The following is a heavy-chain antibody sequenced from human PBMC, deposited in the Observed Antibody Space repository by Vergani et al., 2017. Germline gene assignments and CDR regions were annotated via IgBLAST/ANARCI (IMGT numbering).Heavy chain of an antibody. Sequence: EVQLLESGGGLVQPGGSLRLSCAASGFTFSSYWMSWVRQAPGKGLEWVANIKQDGSEKYYVDSVKGRFTISRDNAKNSLYLQMNSLRAEDTAVYYCARDQHDSSGYPWYGMDVWGQGTTVTVSS. CDR2: IKQDGSEK. D-gene: IGHD3-22*01. CDR3: ARDQHDSSGYPWYGMDV. V-gene: IGHV3-7*01. CDR1: GFTFSSYW. J-gene: IGHJ6*02.